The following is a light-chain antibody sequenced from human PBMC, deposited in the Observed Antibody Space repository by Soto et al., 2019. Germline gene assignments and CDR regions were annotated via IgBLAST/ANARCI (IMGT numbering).Light chain of an antibody. V-gene: IGKV3-20*01. CDR2: AAS. CDR3: QQCGSSPWT. Sequence: EIVLTQSPGTLSLSPEERATLSCRASQSVSSYYLAWYQQKPGQAPRLLIYAASSRATGIPDRFSGGGSGTDFTLTISRLEPEDFAVYYCQQCGSSPWTFGQGTQVEIK. CDR1: QSVSSYY. J-gene: IGKJ1*01.